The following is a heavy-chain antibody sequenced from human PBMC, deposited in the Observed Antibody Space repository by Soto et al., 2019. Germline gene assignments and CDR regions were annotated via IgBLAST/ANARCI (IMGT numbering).Heavy chain of an antibody. V-gene: IGHV1-69*06. D-gene: IGHD6-13*01. CDR1: GGTFSSYA. CDR3: ASSVAAAACYYGMDV. Sequence: SVKVSCKASGGTFSSYAISWVRQAPGQGLEWMGGIIPIFGTANYAQKFQGRVTITADKSTSTAYMELSSLRSEDTAVYYCASSVAAAACYYGMDVWGQGTTVTVSS. J-gene: IGHJ6*02. CDR2: IIPIFGTA.